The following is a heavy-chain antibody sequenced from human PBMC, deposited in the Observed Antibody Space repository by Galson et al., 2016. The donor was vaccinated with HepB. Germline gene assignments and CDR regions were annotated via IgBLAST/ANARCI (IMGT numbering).Heavy chain of an antibody. Sequence: SLRLSCAASGFTFSTYWMHWVRQAPGKGLEWVANIKQDGSEKYYVDSVKGRFTISRDNAKNSLYLQMNSLRAEDTAVYYCVRGSGYIMDYWGQGTPVTVSS. CDR2: IKQDGSEK. V-gene: IGHV3-7*03. J-gene: IGHJ4*02. D-gene: IGHD5-12*01. CDR3: VRGSGYIMDY. CDR1: GFTFSTYW.